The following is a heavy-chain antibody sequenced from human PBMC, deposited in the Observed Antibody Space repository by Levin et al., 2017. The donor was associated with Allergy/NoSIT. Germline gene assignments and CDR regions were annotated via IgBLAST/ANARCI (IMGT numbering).Heavy chain of an antibody. CDR2: IYYSGET. Sequence: SQTLSLTCSVSGGSTRLGGYYWGWIRQHPVKGLEWLGYIYYSGETFYNPSVESRLVISHDSSENQFSLKLTSLTAADTAVYYCVRAQTGYVSPFDFWGPGTLVTVSS. D-gene: IGHD3-9*01. V-gene: IGHV4-31*03. J-gene: IGHJ4*02. CDR1: GGSTRLGGYY. CDR3: VRAQTGYVSPFDF.